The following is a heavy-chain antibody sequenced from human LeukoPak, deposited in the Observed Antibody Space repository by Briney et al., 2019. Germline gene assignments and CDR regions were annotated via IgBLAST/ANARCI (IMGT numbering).Heavy chain of an antibody. CDR1: GDSVSSNSAA. D-gene: IGHD6-19*01. CDR2: TYYGSKWYN. Sequence: SQTLSLTCAISGDSVSSNSAAWNWITQSPSRGLEWLGRTYYGSKWYNDYVESVKSRITITPDTSKNKFSLPLNSVTPEDTAVYYCERVSLEAGFNWFDPWGQGTLVTVSS. CDR3: ERVSLEAGFNWFDP. J-gene: IGHJ5*02. V-gene: IGHV6-1*01.